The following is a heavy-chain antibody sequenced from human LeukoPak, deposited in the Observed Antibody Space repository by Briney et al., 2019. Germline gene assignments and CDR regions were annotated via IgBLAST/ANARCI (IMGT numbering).Heavy chain of an antibody. CDR1: GFTFSGYW. Sequence: PGGSLRLSCVASGFTFSGYWMSWVRQAPGKGLEWMANIKQDGSEKYYVDSVEGRFTISRDNAKNSLYLQMNSLRAEDTAVYYCARGTYYYGSGSPETGYWGQGTLVTVSS. D-gene: IGHD3-10*01. CDR2: IKQDGSEK. J-gene: IGHJ4*02. V-gene: IGHV3-7*03. CDR3: ARGTYYYGSGSPETGY.